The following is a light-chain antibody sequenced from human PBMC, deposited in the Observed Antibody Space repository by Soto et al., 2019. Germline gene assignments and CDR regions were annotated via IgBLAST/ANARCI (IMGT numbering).Light chain of an antibody. CDR2: DAS. Sequence: DIVMTQSPATLSVSPGERATLSCRASQSMSIHLAWYQHKPGRAPRLLIYDASTRATGVPPRFSGSGSGTEFTLTISSLQSEDFATYYCQQYQRWPPWTFGQGTRLEIK. V-gene: IGKV3-15*01. J-gene: IGKJ1*01. CDR1: QSMSIH. CDR3: QQYQRWPPWT.